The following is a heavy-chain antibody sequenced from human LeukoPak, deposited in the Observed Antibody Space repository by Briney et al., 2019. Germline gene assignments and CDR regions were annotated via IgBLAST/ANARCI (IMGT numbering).Heavy chain of an antibody. V-gene: IGHV4-38-2*02. J-gene: IGHJ6*03. Sequence: PSETLSLTRAVSGYSISSGYYWGWIRRPPGKGLERIGSIYYSGSTYYNPSLKSRVTISVDTSKNQFSLKLSSVTAADTAVYYRARDRFGPVYYRDVWGKGTTVTVSS. CDR3: ARDRFGPVYYRDV. CDR1: GYSISSGYY. CDR2: IYYSGST. D-gene: IGHD3-16*01.